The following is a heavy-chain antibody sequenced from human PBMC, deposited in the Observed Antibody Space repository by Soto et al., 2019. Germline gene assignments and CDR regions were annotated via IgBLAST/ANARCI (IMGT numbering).Heavy chain of an antibody. D-gene: IGHD1-26*01. CDR2: IYHSGIT. CDR3: AREDMSGTYYFDS. CDR1: GGSVSSETHF. V-gene: IGHV4-61*03. J-gene: IGHJ4*02. Sequence: QVQLQESGPGVVRSSETLSLTCAVFGGSVSSETHFWSWIRQPPGKGLEWIGYIYHSGITNSKPSLKGRLTISVDKSTNHFSLSLASVTAADTAIYYCAREDMSGTYYFDSWGQGTRVTVSS.